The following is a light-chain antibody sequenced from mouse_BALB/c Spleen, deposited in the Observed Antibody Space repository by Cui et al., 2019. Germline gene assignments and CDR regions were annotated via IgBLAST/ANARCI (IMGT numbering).Light chain of an antibody. CDR1: QDINKI. CDR2: STS. V-gene: IGKV19-93*01. Sequence: DIPMTYSPSLLTESLGGKVTITCKASQDINKIKSCYQNKAGKGHMLLIHSTSLVQPGIPSRCGGGGSGRDYSFIISDLAPEDIATYYYLQYDNLWTFGGGTKLEIK. CDR3: LQYDNLWT. J-gene: IGKJ1*01.